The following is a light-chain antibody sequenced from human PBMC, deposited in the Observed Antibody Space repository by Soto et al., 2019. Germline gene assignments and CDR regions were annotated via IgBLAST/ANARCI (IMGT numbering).Light chain of an antibody. CDR1: SSNIASNT. Sequence: QSVLTQPPSASGTPGQRVTISCSGSSSNIASNTVNWYQQLPGTAPKLLIYSNNQRPSGVPDRFSGSKSGTSASLAISGLQSEDAADYYCAAWDDSLNGRVFGGGTKLTVL. CDR2: SNN. V-gene: IGLV1-44*01. CDR3: AAWDDSLNGRV. J-gene: IGLJ3*02.